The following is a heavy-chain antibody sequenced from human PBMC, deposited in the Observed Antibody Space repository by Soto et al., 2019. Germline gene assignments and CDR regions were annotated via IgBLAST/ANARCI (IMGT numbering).Heavy chain of an antibody. Sequence: QVQLVQSGAELKKPGSSVKVSCEASGGSFTSYSFTWVRQAPGQGLEWMGRIIPIQGKANYALKFQDRVTITADRSTRTVYMELTSLRPEDTAVYFCAKSLLFVDHGYMDVWGKGTTVTFSS. CDR2: IIPIQGKA. D-gene: IGHD3-3*01. CDR3: AKSLLFVDHGYMDV. CDR1: GGSFTSYS. V-gene: IGHV1-69*02. J-gene: IGHJ6*03.